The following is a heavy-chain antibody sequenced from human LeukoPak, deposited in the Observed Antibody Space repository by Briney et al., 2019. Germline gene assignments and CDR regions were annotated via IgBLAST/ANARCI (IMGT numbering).Heavy chain of an antibody. J-gene: IGHJ3*02. D-gene: IGHD2-2*02. CDR1: GYTFTSYG. CDR3: ARDSADHLGYCSSTSCYRDAFDI. CDR2: ISAYNGNT. Sequence: GASVKVSCKASGYTFTSYGISWVRQAPGQGLEWMGWISAYNGNTNYAQKLQGRVTMTRDTSTSTAYMELRSMRSDDTAVYYCARDSADHLGYCSSTSCYRDAFDIWGQGTMVTVSS. V-gene: IGHV1-18*01.